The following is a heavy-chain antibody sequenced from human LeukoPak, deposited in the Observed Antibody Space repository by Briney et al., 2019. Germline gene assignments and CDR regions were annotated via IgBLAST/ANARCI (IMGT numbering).Heavy chain of an antibody. CDR1: GFTFSSYS. J-gene: IGHJ4*02. D-gene: IGHD6-19*01. V-gene: IGHV3-21*04. Sequence: GGSLRLSCAASGFTFSSYSMNWVRQAPGKGLEWVSSMSSSGTYIFYADSVKGRFTISRDNAKNSLYLQMNSLRAEDTAVYYCAKDQAPIAVAPFDYWGQGTLVTVSS. CDR3: AKDQAPIAVAPFDY. CDR2: MSSSGTYI.